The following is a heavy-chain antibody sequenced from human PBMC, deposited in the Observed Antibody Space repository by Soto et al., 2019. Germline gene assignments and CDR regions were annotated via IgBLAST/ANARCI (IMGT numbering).Heavy chain of an antibody. V-gene: IGHV4-30-2*01. CDR3: ARGVYNWNDFDYFDY. Sequence: SETLSLTCAVSGGSISSGGYSWSWIRQPPGKGLEWIGYIYHSGSTYYNPSLKSRVTISVDRSKNQFSLKLSSVTAADTAVYYCARGVYNWNDFDYFDYWGQGTLVTVS. CDR2: IYHSGST. D-gene: IGHD1-20*01. J-gene: IGHJ4*02. CDR1: GGSISSGGYS.